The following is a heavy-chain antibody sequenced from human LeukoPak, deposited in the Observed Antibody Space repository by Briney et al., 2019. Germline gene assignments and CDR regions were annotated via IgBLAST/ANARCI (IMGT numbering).Heavy chain of an antibody. D-gene: IGHD6-19*01. J-gene: IGHJ4*02. CDR3: AREPRIAVAGSGFDY. CDR1: GYTFTGYY. CDR2: INPNSGGT. V-gene: IGHV1-2*04. Sequence: ASVKVSCKASGYTFTGYYMHWVRQAPGQGLEWMGWINPNSGGTNYAQKFQGWVTMTRDTSISTAYMELSRLRSDDTAVYYCAREPRIAVAGSGFDYRGQGTLVTVSS.